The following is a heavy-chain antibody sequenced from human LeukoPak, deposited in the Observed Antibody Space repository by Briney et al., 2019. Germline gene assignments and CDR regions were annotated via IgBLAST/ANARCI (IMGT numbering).Heavy chain of an antibody. CDR2: IKSKTDGGTT. D-gene: IGHD6-6*01. CDR1: GFTFSNAW. Sequence: GGSLRLSCAASGFTFSNAWMSWVRQAPGKGREWVGRIKSKTDGGTTDYAAPVKGRFTISRDDSKNTLYLQMNSLKTEDTAVYYCTTDIPPYSSSSSSMDVWGKGTTVTVSS. J-gene: IGHJ6*03. V-gene: IGHV3-15*01. CDR3: TTDIPPYSSSSSSMDV.